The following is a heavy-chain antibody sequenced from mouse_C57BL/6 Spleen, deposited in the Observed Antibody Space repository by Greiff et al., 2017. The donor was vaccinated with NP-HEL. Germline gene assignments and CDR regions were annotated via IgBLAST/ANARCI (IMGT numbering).Heavy chain of an antibody. CDR2: ISDGGSYT. V-gene: IGHV5-4*01. CDR3: ARDYDGSIFDY. J-gene: IGHJ2*01. D-gene: IGHD1-1*01. CDR1: GFTFSSYA. Sequence: EVQRVESGGGLVKPGGSLKLSCAASGFTFSSYAMSWVRQTPEKRLEWVATISDGGSYTYYPDNVKGRFTISRDNAKNNLYLQMSHLKSEDTAMYYCARDYDGSIFDYWGQGTTLTVSS.